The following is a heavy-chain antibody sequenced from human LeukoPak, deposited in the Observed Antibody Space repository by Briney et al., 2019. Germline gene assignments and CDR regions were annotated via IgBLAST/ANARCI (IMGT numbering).Heavy chain of an antibody. D-gene: IGHD2-21*02. J-gene: IGHJ6*03. V-gene: IGHV4-39*07. CDR3: ARDGGGDPVWLGDMDV. CDR1: GGSISSSSYY. Sequence: SETLSLTCTVSGGSISSSSYYWGWIRQPPGKGLEWIGSIYYSGSTYYNPSLRSRVTISVDTSKNQFSLKLSSVTAADTAVYYCARDGGGDPVWLGDMDVWGKGTTVTVSS. CDR2: IYYSGST.